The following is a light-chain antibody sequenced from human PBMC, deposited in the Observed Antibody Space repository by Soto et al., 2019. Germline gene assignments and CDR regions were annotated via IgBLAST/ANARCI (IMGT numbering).Light chain of an antibody. CDR1: SSDVGSFNR. CDR2: EVS. J-gene: IGLJ1*01. CDR3: SSYTSSSTDV. V-gene: IGLV2-18*02. Sequence: QSALTQPPSVSGSPGQSVTISCAATSSDVGSFNRVSWYQKTPGTAPKVVIFEVSNRPSGVPDRFSGSRSGSTASLTISGLQAEDEADYYCSSYTSSSTDVFGTGTKVTVL.